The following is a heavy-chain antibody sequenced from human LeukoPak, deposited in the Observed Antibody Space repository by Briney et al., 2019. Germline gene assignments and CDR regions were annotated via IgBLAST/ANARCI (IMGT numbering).Heavy chain of an antibody. V-gene: IGHV1-69*05. D-gene: IGHD3-3*01. Sequence: SVKVSCKASGGTFSSYAISWVRQAPGQGLEWMGWISAIFGTANYAQKFQGRVTITTDESTSTAYMELSSLRSEDTAVYYCARESYYDFGTGYNWFDPWGQGTLVTVSS. J-gene: IGHJ5*02. CDR1: GGTFSSYA. CDR3: ARESYYDFGTGYNWFDP. CDR2: ISAIFGTA.